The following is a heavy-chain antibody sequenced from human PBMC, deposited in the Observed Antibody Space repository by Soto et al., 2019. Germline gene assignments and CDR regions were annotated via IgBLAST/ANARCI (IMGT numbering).Heavy chain of an antibody. Sequence: QVQLVQSGAEVKKPGASVKVSCKASGYSYTSYGITWVRQAPGQGLEWMGWISAYNGNTNYAQKLQGRVTMTTDTATTTAYMELRSLRSDDTAVYYCARGWFGDLLCDYWGQGTLVTVSS. D-gene: IGHD3-10*01. J-gene: IGHJ4*02. CDR2: ISAYNGNT. CDR3: ARGWFGDLLCDY. V-gene: IGHV1-18*01. CDR1: GYSYTSYG.